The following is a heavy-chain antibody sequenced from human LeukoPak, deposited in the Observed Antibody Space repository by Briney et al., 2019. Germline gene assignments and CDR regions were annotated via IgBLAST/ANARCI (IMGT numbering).Heavy chain of an antibody. CDR1: GGSISSSSYY. Sequence: SETLSLTCTASGGSISSSSYYWVWIRQPPGKGLEWIGSIYYSGSTYYNPSLKSRVTISVDTSKNQFSLELTSVTAADTAVYYCARCPPEWLLREEEYFDYWGQGTLVTVSS. V-gene: IGHV4-39*01. CDR3: ARCPPEWLLREEEYFDY. CDR2: IYYSGST. J-gene: IGHJ4*02. D-gene: IGHD3-22*01.